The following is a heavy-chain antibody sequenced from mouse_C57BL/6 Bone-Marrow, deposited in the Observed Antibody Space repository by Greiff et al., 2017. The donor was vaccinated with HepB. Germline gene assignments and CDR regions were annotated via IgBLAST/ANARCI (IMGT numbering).Heavy chain of an antibody. CDR2: IYPGNSDT. CDR3: TSYGSSPPIAMDY. D-gene: IGHD1-1*01. Sequence: EVKLVESGTVLARPGASVKMSCKTSGYTFTSYWMHWVKQRPGQGLEWIGAIYPGNSDTSYNQKFKGKAKLTAVTSASTAYMELSSLTNEDSAVYYCTSYGSSPPIAMDYWGQGTSVTVSS. V-gene: IGHV1-5*01. J-gene: IGHJ4*01. CDR1: GYTFTSYW.